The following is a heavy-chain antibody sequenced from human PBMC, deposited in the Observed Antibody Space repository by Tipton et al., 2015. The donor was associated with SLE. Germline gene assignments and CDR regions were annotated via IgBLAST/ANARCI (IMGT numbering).Heavy chain of an antibody. CDR1: GYSISSGYY. CDR3: ARADDHGMDV. J-gene: IGHJ6*02. D-gene: IGHD1-1*01. V-gene: IGHV4-38-2*01. CDR2: LYHSGST. Sequence: TLSLTCAVSGYSISSGYYWGWIRQPPGKGLEWIGNLYHSGSTYYNPSLRSRVTISVDTSKNQLSLKLTSVTAADTAVYYCARADDHGMDVWGQGTTVTVSS.